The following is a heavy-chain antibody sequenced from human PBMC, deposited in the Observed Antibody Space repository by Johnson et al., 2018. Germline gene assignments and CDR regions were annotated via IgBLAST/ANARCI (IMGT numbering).Heavy chain of an antibody. Sequence: QVQLVESGAEVKKPRASVKVSCKASGYTFTSYDINWVRQATGQGLEWMGWLNPNSGNTGNAQKFQGRVTMTRNTSISTAYMELSSLRSEDTAVYYCAGEIGVTADAFDIWGQGTMVTVSS. CDR2: LNPNSGNT. V-gene: IGHV1-8*01. J-gene: IGHJ3*02. CDR1: GYTFTSYD. CDR3: AGEIGVTADAFDI. D-gene: IGHD2-21*02.